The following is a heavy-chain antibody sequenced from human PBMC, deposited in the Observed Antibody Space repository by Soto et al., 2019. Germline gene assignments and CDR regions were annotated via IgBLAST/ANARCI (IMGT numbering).Heavy chain of an antibody. D-gene: IGHD1-26*01. CDR2: IGTYHGNT. CDR3: AGDRRGGANTDAYDI. CDR1: GYAFTSFG. J-gene: IGHJ3*02. Sequence: QVQLVQSGAEVKKPGASVKVSCKASGYAFTSFGITWVRQAPGQGLEWMGWIGTYHGNTNYAQKLQGRVTMTRDTTTTTDHSELRSLTSDDTAVYYCAGDRRGGANTDAYDIWGQGTMVTVSS. V-gene: IGHV1-18*01.